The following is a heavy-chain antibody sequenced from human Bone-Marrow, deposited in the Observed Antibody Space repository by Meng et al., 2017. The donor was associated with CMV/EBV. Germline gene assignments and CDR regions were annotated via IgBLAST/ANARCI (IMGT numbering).Heavy chain of an antibody. D-gene: IGHD1-26*01. V-gene: IGHV1-2*02. CDR3: ATDPIVGATQGYYGMDV. CDR2: INPNSGGT. Sequence: ASVKVSCKASGYTFTGYYMHWVRQAPGQGLEWMGWINPNSGGTNYAQKFQGRVTMTRDTSISTAYMELSRLRSDDTAVYYCATDPIVGATQGYYGMDVWGQGTTVTVS. CDR1: GYTFTGYY. J-gene: IGHJ6*02.